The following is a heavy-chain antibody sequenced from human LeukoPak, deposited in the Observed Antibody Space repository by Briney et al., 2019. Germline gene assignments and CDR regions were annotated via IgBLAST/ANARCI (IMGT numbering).Heavy chain of an antibody. CDR2: IYSGGST. CDR3: ARDRRDGYNYDAFDI. D-gene: IGHD5-24*01. J-gene: IGHJ3*02. V-gene: IGHV3-66*01. CDR1: GFIFSSHA. Sequence: GGSLRLSCAASGFIFSSHAMSWVRQAPGKGLEWVSVIYSGGSTYYADSVKGRFTISRDNSKNTLYLQMNSLRAEDTAVYYCARDRRDGYNYDAFDIWGQGTMVTVSS.